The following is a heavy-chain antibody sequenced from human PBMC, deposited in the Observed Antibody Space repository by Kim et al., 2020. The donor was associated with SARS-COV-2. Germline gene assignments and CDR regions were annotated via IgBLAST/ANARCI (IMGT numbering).Heavy chain of an antibody. Sequence: GGSLRLSCAASGFTFSSYWMHWVRQAPGKGLVWVSRIKSDGFSTYYADSVKGRFTISRDNAKNTLYLQMNSLRAEDTAVYYCAREGCSGGSCYPDYYYG. J-gene: IGHJ6*01. V-gene: IGHV3-74*01. D-gene: IGHD2-15*01. CDR3: AREGCSGGSCYPDYYYG. CDR2: IKSDGFST. CDR1: GFTFSSYW.